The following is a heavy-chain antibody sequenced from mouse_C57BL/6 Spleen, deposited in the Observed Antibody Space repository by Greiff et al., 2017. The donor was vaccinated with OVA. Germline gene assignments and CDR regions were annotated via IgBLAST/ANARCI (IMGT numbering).Heavy chain of an antibody. J-gene: IGHJ3*01. CDR1: GYTFTGYW. D-gene: IGHD1-1*01. CDR2: ILPGSGST. CDR3: ARRDYGSSYEFAY. Sequence: QVQLQQSGAELMKPGASVKLSCKATGYTFTGYWIEWVKQRPGHGLEWIGEILPGSGSTNYNEKFKGKATFTADTSSNTAFMQSSSLTTEDSAIYYCARRDYGSSYEFAYWGQGTLVTVSA. V-gene: IGHV1-9*01.